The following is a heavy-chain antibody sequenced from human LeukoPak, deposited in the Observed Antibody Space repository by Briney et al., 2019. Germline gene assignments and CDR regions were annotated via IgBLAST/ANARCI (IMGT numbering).Heavy chain of an antibody. J-gene: IGHJ6*02. CDR2: IYPGDSDT. Sequence: PGESLKIPCKGSGYSFTSYWIGWVRQMPGKGLEWMGIIYPGDSDTRYSPSFQGQVTISADKSISTAYLQWSSLKASDTAMYYCARQPVDYYDSSGYRPYYYGMDVWGQGTTVTVSS. V-gene: IGHV5-51*01. CDR1: GYSFTSYW. CDR3: ARQPVDYYDSSGYRPYYYGMDV. D-gene: IGHD3-22*01.